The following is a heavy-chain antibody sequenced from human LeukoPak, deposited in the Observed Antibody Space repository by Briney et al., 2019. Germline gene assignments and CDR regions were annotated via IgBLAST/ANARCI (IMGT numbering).Heavy chain of an antibody. CDR3: ARVLRGDYLSNWFDP. J-gene: IGHJ5*02. V-gene: IGHV4-38-2*02. CDR1: GYSISSGYY. CDR2: IYHSGST. Sequence: SETLSLTCTVSGYSISSGYYWGWIRQPPGKGLEWIGSIYHSGSTYYNPSLKSRVTISVDTSKNQFSLKLSSVTAADTAVYYCARVLRGDYLSNWFDPWGQGTLVTVSS. D-gene: IGHD4-17*01.